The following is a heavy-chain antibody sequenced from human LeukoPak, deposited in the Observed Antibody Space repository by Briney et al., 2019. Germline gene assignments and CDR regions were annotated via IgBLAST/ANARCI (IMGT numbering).Heavy chain of an antibody. CDR3: ARMKLEPTGGFDP. CDR2: IYTSGST. V-gene: IGHV4-61*02. Sequence: TSETLSLTCTVSGGSISSGSYYWSWIRQPAGKGLEWIGRIYTSGSTNYNPSLKSRVTISVDTSKNQFSLKLSSVTAADTAVYYCARMKLEPTGGFDPWGQGTLVTVSS. CDR1: GGSISSGSYY. D-gene: IGHD1-1*01. J-gene: IGHJ5*02.